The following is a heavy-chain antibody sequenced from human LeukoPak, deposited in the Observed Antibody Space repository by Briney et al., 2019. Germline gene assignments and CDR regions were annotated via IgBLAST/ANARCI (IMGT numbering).Heavy chain of an antibody. CDR1: TVSGSSGNF. V-gene: IGHV4-4*02. Sequence: SETLSLTCALSTVSGSSGNFWSWVRQPPGEGLEWIGEVHKSGRTNYNPSLKTRVTISIDASKNQLSLELTSVTAADTAVYYCARELLGGPTPRTYWAQGTRVTVSS. CDR2: VHKSGRT. D-gene: IGHD1-26*01. CDR3: ARELLGGPTPRTY. J-gene: IGHJ4*02.